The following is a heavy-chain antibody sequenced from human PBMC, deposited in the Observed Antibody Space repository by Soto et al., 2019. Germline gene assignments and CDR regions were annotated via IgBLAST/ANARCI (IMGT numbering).Heavy chain of an antibody. D-gene: IGHD5-12*01. Sequence: ASVKVSCKASGGTFSSYTISWVRQAPGQGLEWMGRIIPILGIANYAQKFQGRVTITADKSTSTAYMELSSLRSEDTAVYYCASLGQAYIVATIDYWGQGTLVTVSS. CDR1: GGTFSSYT. CDR3: ASLGQAYIVATIDY. J-gene: IGHJ4*02. CDR2: IIPILGIA. V-gene: IGHV1-69*02.